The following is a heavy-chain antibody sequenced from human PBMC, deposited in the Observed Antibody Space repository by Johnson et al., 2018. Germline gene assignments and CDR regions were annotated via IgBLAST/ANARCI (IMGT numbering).Heavy chain of an antibody. D-gene: IGHD2-2*01. J-gene: IGHJ1*01. CDR3: ARGRIVLIPAPTISHFQH. CDR1: GGSFSGYY. Sequence: QVQLQQWGAGLLKPSETLSLTCAVYGGSFSGYYWSWIRQPPGKGLEWIGEINHSGNTNYSPSLKSRVTISVDTSKNQFSLKLRSVTAADTAVYYCARGRIVLIPAPTISHFQHWGQGTLVTVSS. CDR2: INHSGNT. V-gene: IGHV4-34*01.